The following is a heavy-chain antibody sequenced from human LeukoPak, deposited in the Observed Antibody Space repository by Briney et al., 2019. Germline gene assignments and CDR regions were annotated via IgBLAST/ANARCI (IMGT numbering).Heavy chain of an antibody. D-gene: IGHD2-15*01. Sequence: GGSLRLSCASSGFTLSFYWMHWVRQAPGKGLVWVSRINNDGSTTSYAGSVKGRFTISRDNAKNTLYLQMNNLRAEDTAVYYCARDNEYCTGGTCRLDYWGQGALVTVSS. V-gene: IGHV3-74*01. J-gene: IGHJ4*02. CDR3: ARDNEYCTGGTCRLDY. CDR1: GFTLSFYW. CDR2: INNDGSTT.